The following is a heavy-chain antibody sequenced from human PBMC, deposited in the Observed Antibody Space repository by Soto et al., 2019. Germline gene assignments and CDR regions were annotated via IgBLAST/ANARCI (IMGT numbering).Heavy chain of an antibody. CDR1: SVSNAW. D-gene: IGHD4-17*01. Sequence: SVSNAWMNWVRQAPGKGLEWAGRIKSKTDGGTTDYAAPVKGRFTISRDDSKNTLYLQMNSLKTEDTAVYYCTTDQATVTTYFDYWGQGTLVTVSS. V-gene: IGHV3-15*07. CDR3: TTDQATVTTYFDY. J-gene: IGHJ4*02. CDR2: IKSKTDGGTT.